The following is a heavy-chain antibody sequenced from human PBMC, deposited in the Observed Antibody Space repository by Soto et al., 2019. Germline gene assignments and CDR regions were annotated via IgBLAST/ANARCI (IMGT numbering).Heavy chain of an antibody. CDR3: ARGRWLTTGPGYFDL. CDR1: GGTFSSYA. V-gene: IGHV1-69*01. D-gene: IGHD1-1*01. CDR2: IIPFFGTA. Sequence: QVQLVQSGAEVKKPGSSVKVSCKASGGTFSSYAISWVRQAPGQGLEWMGGIIPFFGTANYAQKFQGRVTITADESTSTAYMELSSLRSEDTAVYYCARGRWLTTGPGYFDLWGRGTLVTVSS. J-gene: IGHJ2*01.